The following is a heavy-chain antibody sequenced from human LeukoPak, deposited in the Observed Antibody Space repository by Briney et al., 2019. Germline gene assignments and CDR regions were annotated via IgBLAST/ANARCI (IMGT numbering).Heavy chain of an antibody. CDR2: IYYSGTT. CDR3: ARGNGGCYSHDS. Sequence: PLETLSLTCTVSGGSISSYYWSWIRQPPGKGLEWIAYIYYSGTTNYNPSLKSRVTISVDTSKNQFSLKLSSVTAADTAVYYCARGNGGCYSHDSWGQGTLVTVSS. J-gene: IGHJ4*02. V-gene: IGHV4-59*01. CDR1: GGSISSYY. D-gene: IGHD2-15*01.